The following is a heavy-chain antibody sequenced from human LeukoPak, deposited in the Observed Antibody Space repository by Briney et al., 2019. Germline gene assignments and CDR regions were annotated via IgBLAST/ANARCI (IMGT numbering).Heavy chain of an antibody. CDR3: SRVDSLLES. CDR1: GFTFSSYS. D-gene: IGHD2-21*01. V-gene: IGHV3-48*02. CDR2: ISSSSNTI. Sequence: PGGSLRLSCVASGFTFSSYSMNWVRQAPGKGLEWVSYISSSSNTIHYGDSVKGRFTTSRDNAKNSLYLQMNSLRDEDTAVYYCSRVDSLLESWGQGTLVTVSS. J-gene: IGHJ5*02.